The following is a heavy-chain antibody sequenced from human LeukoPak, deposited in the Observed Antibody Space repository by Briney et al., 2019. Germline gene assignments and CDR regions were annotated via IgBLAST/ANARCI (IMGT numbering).Heavy chain of an antibody. CDR3: ARLNKNDSGSYRFGKKKRGYMDV. D-gene: IGHD3-10*01. Sequence: SETLSLTCAVYGGSFSDYYWSWIRQSPGKGLEWIGEINHSGSTNHNPSLKSRVTISIDTSKNQFSLKLSSVTAADTAVYYCARLNKNDSGSYRFGKKKRGYMDVWSKGTTVTISS. V-gene: IGHV4-34*01. J-gene: IGHJ6*03. CDR1: GGSFSDYY. CDR2: INHSGST.